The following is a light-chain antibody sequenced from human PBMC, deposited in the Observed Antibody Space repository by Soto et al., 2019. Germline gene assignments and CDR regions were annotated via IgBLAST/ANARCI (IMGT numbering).Light chain of an antibody. Sequence: IVLRQSPGTLSLPQGERAALSCRASQSVSSKFLAWYQQKPGQAPRLLIYGASTRATGIPARFSGSGSGTEFTLTIGSLQSEEFAVYYCQQYGSSGTLGQGTRVDIK. V-gene: IGKV3-20*01. CDR1: QSVSSKF. CDR2: GAS. CDR3: QQYGSSGT. J-gene: IGKJ1*01.